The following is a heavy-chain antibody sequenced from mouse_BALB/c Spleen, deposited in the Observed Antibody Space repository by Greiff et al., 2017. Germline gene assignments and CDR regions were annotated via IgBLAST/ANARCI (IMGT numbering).Heavy chain of an antibody. J-gene: IGHJ4*01. CDR2: IDPFNGGT. CDR3: ALIYYYGVKAMDY. V-gene: IGHV1S135*01. Sequence: VQLQQSGPELMKPGASVKISCKASGYSFTSYYMHWVKQSHGKSLEWIGYIDPFNGGTSYNQKFKGKATLTVDKSSSTAYMHLSSLTSEDSAVYYCALIYYYGVKAMDYWGQGTSVTVSS. CDR1: GYSFTSYY. D-gene: IGHD1-1*01.